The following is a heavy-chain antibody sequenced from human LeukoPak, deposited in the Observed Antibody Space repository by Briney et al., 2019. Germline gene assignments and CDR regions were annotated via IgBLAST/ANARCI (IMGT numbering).Heavy chain of an antibody. V-gene: IGHV1-69*04. CDR1: GGTFSSYA. Sequence: ASVKVSCKASGGTFSSYAISWVRQPPGQGLEWMGRIIPILGIANYAQKFQGRVTITADKSTSTAYMELSSLRSEDTAVYYCARIGSGSYYFALDYWGQGTLVTVSS. D-gene: IGHD3-10*01. CDR3: ARIGSGSYYFALDY. CDR2: IIPILGIA. J-gene: IGHJ4*02.